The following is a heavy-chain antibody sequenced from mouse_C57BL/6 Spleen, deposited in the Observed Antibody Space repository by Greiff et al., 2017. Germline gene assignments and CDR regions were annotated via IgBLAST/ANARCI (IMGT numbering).Heavy chain of an antibody. CDR3: ARQDCNYAMGD. J-gene: IGHJ4*01. CDR1: GFTFSSYG. CDR2: ISSGGSYT. Sequence: EVQRVESGGDLVKPGGSLKLSCAASGFTFSSYGMSWVRQTPDKRLEWVATISSGGSYTYYPDSVKGRFTISRDNAKNTLYLQMSSLKAEDTAMYYCARQDCNYAMGDWGQGTTVTVSS. V-gene: IGHV5-6*01.